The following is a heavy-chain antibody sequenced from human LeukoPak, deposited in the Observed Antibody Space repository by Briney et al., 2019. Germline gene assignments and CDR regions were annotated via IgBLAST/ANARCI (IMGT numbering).Heavy chain of an antibody. CDR2: IIPIFGTA. CDR1: GGTFSSYA. D-gene: IGHD2-21*02. J-gene: IGHJ4*02. Sequence: GSSVKVSCTASGGTFSSYAISWVRQAPGQGLEWMGGIIPIFGTANYAQKFQGRVTITADESTSTAYMELSSLRSEDTAVYYCARGAQIVVVTARLDYWGQGTLVTVSS. CDR3: ARGAQIVVVTARLDY. V-gene: IGHV1-69*01.